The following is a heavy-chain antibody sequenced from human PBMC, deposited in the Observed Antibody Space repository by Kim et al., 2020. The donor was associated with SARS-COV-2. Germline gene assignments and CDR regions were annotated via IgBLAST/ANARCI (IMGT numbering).Heavy chain of an antibody. J-gene: IGHJ4*02. CDR1: GYSISSGYY. D-gene: IGHD3-10*01. V-gene: IGHV4-38-2*02. CDR2: IYHSGST. CDR3: ARADGSGSYWGFDY. Sequence: SETLSLTCTVSGYSISSGYYWGWIRQPPGKGLEWIGSIYHSGSTYYNPSLQSRVTISVDTSKNQFSLKRSSVTAADTAVYYCARADGSGSYWGFDYWGQGTLVTVSS.